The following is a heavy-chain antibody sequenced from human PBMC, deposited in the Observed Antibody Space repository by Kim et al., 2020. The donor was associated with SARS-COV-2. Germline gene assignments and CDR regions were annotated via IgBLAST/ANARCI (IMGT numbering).Heavy chain of an antibody. Sequence: SLNSRVTISVDTSKNRFSLKLSSVTAADTAVYYCARGRPMVRGVKGYFDYWGQGTLVTVSS. D-gene: IGHD3-10*01. J-gene: IGHJ4*02. V-gene: IGHV4-34*13. CDR3: ARGRPMVRGVKGYFDY.